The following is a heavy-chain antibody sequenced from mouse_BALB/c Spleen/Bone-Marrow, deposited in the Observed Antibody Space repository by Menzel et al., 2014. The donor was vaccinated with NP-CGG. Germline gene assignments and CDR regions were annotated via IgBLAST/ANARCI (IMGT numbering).Heavy chain of an antibody. Sequence: VMLVESGPGLVAPSQSLSITCTVSGFSLTSYGVHWVRQPPGKGLEWLGVIWAGGITNFNSALMSRLSISKDNSKSQVFLKMNGLQADDTAMYYCASYWGDAMDYWGQGTSVTVSS. V-gene: IGHV2-9*02. J-gene: IGHJ4*01. CDR2: IWAGGIT. CDR3: ASYWGDAMDY. CDR1: GFSLTSYG. D-gene: IGHD4-1*01.